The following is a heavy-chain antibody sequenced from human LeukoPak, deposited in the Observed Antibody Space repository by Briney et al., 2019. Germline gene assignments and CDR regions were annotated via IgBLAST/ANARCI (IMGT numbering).Heavy chain of an antibody. J-gene: IGHJ4*02. CDR3: AKASYSGYDPIDS. CDR1: GFTFSNYG. D-gene: IGHD5-12*01. Sequence: GGSLRLPCAASGFTFSNYGMHWVRQAPGKGLEWVTFIHYDGSNKYYTDSVKGRFAISRDISKNTLYLQMNSLRAEDTAVYFCAKASYSGYDPIDSWGQGTLLTVSS. V-gene: IGHV3-30*02. CDR2: IHYDGSNK.